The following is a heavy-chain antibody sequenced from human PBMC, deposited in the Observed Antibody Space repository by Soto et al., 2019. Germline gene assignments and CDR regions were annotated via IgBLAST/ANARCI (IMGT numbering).Heavy chain of an antibody. CDR3: ARGGVGAAAGIDAFDI. Sequence: SETLSLTCAVYGGSFSGYYWSWIRQPPGKGLEWIGEINHSGSTNYNPSLKSRVTISADTSKNQFSLKLSSVTAADTAVYYCARGGVGAAAGIDAFDIWGQGTMVTVSS. V-gene: IGHV4-34*01. J-gene: IGHJ3*02. CDR2: INHSGST. CDR1: GGSFSGYY. D-gene: IGHD6-13*01.